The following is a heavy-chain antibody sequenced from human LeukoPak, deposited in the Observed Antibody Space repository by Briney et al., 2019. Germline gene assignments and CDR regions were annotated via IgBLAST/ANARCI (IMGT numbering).Heavy chain of an antibody. V-gene: IGHV4-39*01. CDR3: ARHSSWPYYFDY. CDR2: IYYSGST. CDR1: DGSITTSDYY. J-gene: IGHJ4*02. Sequence: SETLSLTCSVSDGSITTSDYYWGWIRQPPGKGLEWIGSIYYSGSTYSKPSLKSRVTISVDTSKNQFSLKLNSVIAADTAVYYCARHSSWPYYFDYWGQGTLVTVSS. D-gene: IGHD6-13*01.